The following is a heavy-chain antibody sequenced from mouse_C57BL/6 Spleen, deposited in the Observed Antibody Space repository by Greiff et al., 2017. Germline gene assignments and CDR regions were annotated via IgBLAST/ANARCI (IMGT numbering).Heavy chain of an antibody. V-gene: IGHV1-55*01. CDR1: GYTFTSYW. CDR2: IYPGSGST. Sequence: LKQPGAELVKPGASVKMSCKASGYTFTSYWITWVKQRPGQGLEWIGDIYPGSGSTNYNEKFKSKATLTVDTSSSTAYMQLSSLTSEDSAVYYCARYGSSYVGYWGQGTTLTVSS. D-gene: IGHD1-1*01. J-gene: IGHJ2*01. CDR3: ARYGSSYVGY.